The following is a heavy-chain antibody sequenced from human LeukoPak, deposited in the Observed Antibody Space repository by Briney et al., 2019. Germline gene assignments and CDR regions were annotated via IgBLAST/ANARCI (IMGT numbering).Heavy chain of an antibody. CDR2: INPNSGGT. CDR3: ARVRPHDFRSGYYNSRYYFDY. J-gene: IGHJ4*02. V-gene: IGHV1-2*02. Sequence: GASVKVSCKASGYTFTGYYMHWVRQAPGQGLEWMGWINPNSGGTNYAQKFQGRVTMTRDTSISTAYMELSRLRSDDTAVYYCARVRPHDFRSGYYNSRYYFDYWGQGTLVTVSS. D-gene: IGHD3-3*01. CDR1: GYTFTGYY.